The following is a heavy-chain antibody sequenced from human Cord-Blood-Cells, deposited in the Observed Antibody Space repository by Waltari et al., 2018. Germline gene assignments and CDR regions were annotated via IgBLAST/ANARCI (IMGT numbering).Heavy chain of an antibody. CDR1: GGSISSSSYY. CDR3: ATRKPYCSSTSCYPPMVDY. J-gene: IGHJ4*02. CDR2: IYYSGST. Sequence: QLQLQESGPGLVKPSETLSLTCTVSGGSISSSSYYWGWTRQPPGKGLEWIGSIYYSGSTYYNPSLKSRVTISVDTSKNQFSLKLSSVTAADTAVYYCATRKPYCSSTSCYPPMVDYWGQGTLVTVSS. D-gene: IGHD2-2*01. V-gene: IGHV4-39*07.